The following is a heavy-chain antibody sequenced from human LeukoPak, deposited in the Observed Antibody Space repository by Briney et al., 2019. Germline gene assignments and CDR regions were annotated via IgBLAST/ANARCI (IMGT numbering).Heavy chain of an antibody. Sequence: PSQILSLTCTVSGGSISSGGYYWSWIRQHPGQGLEWIGYIYFSGSTYYNPSLKSRVTISIDTSKNQFSLKLTSVTAADTAMYYCARIYGYGFNDYWGQGTLVTVSS. CDR3: ARIYGYGFNDY. V-gene: IGHV4-31*03. J-gene: IGHJ4*02. CDR2: IYFSGST. D-gene: IGHD4-17*01. CDR1: GGSISSGGYY.